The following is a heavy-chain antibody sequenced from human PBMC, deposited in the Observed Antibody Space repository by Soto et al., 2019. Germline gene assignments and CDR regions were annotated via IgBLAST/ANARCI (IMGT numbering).Heavy chain of an antibody. J-gene: IGHJ4*02. V-gene: IGHV3-30-3*01. Sequence: PGGSLRLSCVASGFNFKAYGMHWVRQAPGKGLEWVAVISTDGTNQHHADSVKGRFTISRDNFKNTLYLKMNSLRPEDTAVYFCAVGGGDLSLTPFDYWGQGTLVTVSS. CDR3: AVGGGDLSLTPFDY. CDR2: ISTDGTNQ. CDR1: GFNFKAYG. D-gene: IGHD3-16*02.